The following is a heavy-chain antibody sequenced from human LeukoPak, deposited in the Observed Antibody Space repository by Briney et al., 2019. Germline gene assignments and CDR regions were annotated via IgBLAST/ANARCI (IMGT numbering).Heavy chain of an antibody. Sequence: GGSLRLSCAASGFTLSRYSMNWVRQAPGKGLEWVSYISSSSSTKYYADSGKGRFTISRDNAKKSLYLQMNSLRAEDTAVYYCGRGGSYYNEAFDIWGQGTMVIVSS. CDR1: GFTLSRYS. J-gene: IGHJ3*02. V-gene: IGHV3-48*01. D-gene: IGHD1-26*01. CDR3: GRGGSYYNEAFDI. CDR2: ISSSSSTK.